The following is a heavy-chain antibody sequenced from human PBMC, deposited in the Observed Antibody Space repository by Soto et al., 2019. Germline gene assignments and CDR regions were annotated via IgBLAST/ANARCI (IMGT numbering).Heavy chain of an antibody. CDR1: RFTFSSYS. J-gene: IGHJ4*02. D-gene: IGHD3-22*01. CDR3: VRELPGYYDSSCYYLPDY. CDR2: ISSSSSTI. V-gene: IGHV3-48*02. Sequence: EVQLVESGGGLVQPGGSLRLSCATSRFTFSSYSMNWVRQSPGKGLEWVSYISSSSSTIYYADSVKGRFTISRDNVKNSLYLQMNSLRDEVTAVYYSVRELPGYYDSSCYYLPDYWGQGTLVTVSS.